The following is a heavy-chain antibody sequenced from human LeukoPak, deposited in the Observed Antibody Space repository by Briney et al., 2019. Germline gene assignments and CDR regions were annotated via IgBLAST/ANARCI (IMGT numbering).Heavy chain of an antibody. Sequence: GESLKISCKGSGYSFTGRWIAWVRQMPGKGLEWMGIIYPGDSDTRYSPSFQGQVTISADKSISTAYLQWSSLKASDTAMYYCARIDRGSSWTETPRPVDFWGQGTLVTVSS. CDR1: GYSFTGRW. CDR2: IYPGDSDT. J-gene: IGHJ4*02. CDR3: ARIDRGSSWTETPRPVDF. D-gene: IGHD6-13*01. V-gene: IGHV5-51*01.